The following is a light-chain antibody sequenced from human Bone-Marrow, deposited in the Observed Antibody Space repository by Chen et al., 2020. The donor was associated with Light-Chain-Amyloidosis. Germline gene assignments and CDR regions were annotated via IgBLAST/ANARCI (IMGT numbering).Light chain of an antibody. Sequence: QSVLTQPPSASGTPGQRVAISCSGSSSNIGGRTVTWYQQLPGTAPKLLIYGNSQRPSGVSDRFSGSKSGTSASRAISGLQSEDEADYYGAAWDDSLNDYVFGTGTNVIVL. CDR2: GNS. V-gene: IGLV1-44*01. CDR1: SSNIGGRT. J-gene: IGLJ1*01. CDR3: AAWDDSLNDYV.